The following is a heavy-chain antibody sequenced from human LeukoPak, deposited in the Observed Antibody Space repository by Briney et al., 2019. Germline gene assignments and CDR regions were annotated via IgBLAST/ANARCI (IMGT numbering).Heavy chain of an antibody. CDR1: GFTFSSYA. J-gene: IGHJ3*02. Sequence: GGSLRLSCAASGFTFSSYAMSWVRQAPGKGLEWVSAISGSGGSTYYADSVKGRFTISRDNSKNTLYLQMNSLRAEDTAVYYCAKDGSYDFWSGYYPRDAFDIWGQGTMVTVSS. CDR2: ISGSGGST. CDR3: AKDGSYDFWSGYYPRDAFDI. V-gene: IGHV3-23*01. D-gene: IGHD3-3*01.